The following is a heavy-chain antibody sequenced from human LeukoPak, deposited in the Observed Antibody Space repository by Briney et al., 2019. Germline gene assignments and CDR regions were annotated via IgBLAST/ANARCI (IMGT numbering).Heavy chain of an antibody. Sequence: PSETLSLTCAVYAGSFSSYYWSWIRQPAGKGLEWIGRIYTSGSTNYNPSLKSRVTMSVDTSKNQFSLKLSSVTAADTAVYYCARARTAAAGNYYYGMDVWGQGTTVTVSS. D-gene: IGHD6-13*01. CDR2: IYTSGST. CDR3: ARARTAAAGNYYYGMDV. V-gene: IGHV4-59*10. J-gene: IGHJ6*02. CDR1: AGSFSSYY.